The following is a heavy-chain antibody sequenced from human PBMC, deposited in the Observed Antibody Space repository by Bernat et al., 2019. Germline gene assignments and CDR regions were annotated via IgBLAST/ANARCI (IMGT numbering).Heavy chain of an antibody. V-gene: IGHV2-5*02. CDR2: IYWDDDK. CDR3: ARRLDDYYGSGSYDY. D-gene: IGHD3-10*01. CDR1: GFSLSTSGVG. Sequence: QITLKDSGPTLVNPTHTLTLTCTFSGFSLSTSGVGVGWIRQPPGKALEWLALIYWDDDKRYSPSLMSRLTITKDTSKNQVVLTMTNMDPVDTATYYCARRLDDYYGSGSYDYWGQGTLVTVSS. J-gene: IGHJ4*02.